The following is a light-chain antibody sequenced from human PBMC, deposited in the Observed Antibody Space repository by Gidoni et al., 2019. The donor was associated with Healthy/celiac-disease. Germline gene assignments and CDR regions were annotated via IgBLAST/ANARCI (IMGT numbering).Light chain of an antibody. Sequence: DIQMTQSPSSLSASGGDRVTITCRASQSISSYLNWYQQKPGKAPKLLIYAASSLKSGVPSRFSGSGSVTDFTLTISCLQPEDFATYYCQQSYSTPPTFGQGTKVEIK. CDR3: QQSYSTPPT. CDR2: AAS. V-gene: IGKV1-39*01. CDR1: QSISSY. J-gene: IGKJ1*01.